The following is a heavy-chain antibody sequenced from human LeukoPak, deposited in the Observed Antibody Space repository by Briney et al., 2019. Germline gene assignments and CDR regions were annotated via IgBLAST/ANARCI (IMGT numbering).Heavy chain of an antibody. J-gene: IGHJ4*02. CDR1: GGSISDRTW. Sequence: SETLSLTCAVSGGSISDRTWWSWVRQSPGRGLEWIAEIYSDYTNYNPSLKSRVDISVDKSKNHFSLKLSSLTAADTAVYYCVLGSGAILLEDSGPGTLVIVSS. V-gene: IGHV4-4*02. CDR2: IYSDYT. CDR3: VLGSGAILLED. D-gene: IGHD3-10*01.